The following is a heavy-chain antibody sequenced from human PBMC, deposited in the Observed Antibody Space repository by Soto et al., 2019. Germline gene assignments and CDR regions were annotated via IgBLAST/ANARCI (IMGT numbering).Heavy chain of an antibody. J-gene: IGHJ4*02. V-gene: IGHV1-69*02. CDR3: ASSYGSGHRAFDY. CDR1: GDTFNFYS. CDR2: VNPIVRMS. D-gene: IGHD3-10*01. Sequence: QVQLVQSGAEVKRPGSSVKVSCKASGDTFNFYSINWVRQAPGLGLEWMGRVNPIVRMSNYAQKFQGRVTMTADKSTSTTYMELSSLRSAHTAIYYCASSYGSGHRAFDYWGQGALVTVSS.